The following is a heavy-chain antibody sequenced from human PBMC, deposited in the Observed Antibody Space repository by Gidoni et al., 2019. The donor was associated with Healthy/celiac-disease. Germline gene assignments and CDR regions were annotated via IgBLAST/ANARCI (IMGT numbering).Heavy chain of an antibody. CDR3: ARGKRGSYYVGGEA. CDR1: GGTFSSDA. Sequence: QVQLVQSGAEVKKPGTSVKVACKGSGGTFSSDATRWGRQAPGNGLEWMGGIIPILGTANYAQKVQGRVTITADKSTSTAYRELSSLRSEDTAVYYCARGKRGSYYVGGEAWGQGTLVTVSS. V-gene: IGHV1-69*06. J-gene: IGHJ5*02. CDR2: IIPILGTA. D-gene: IGHD1-26*01.